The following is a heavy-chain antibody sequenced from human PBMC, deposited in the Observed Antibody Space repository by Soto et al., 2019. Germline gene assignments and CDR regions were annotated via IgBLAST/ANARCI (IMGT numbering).Heavy chain of an antibody. CDR3: AKLPGRGGNPVG. CDR1: GFTFSSYG. D-gene: IGHD2-15*01. CDR2: ISYDGSNK. Sequence: GGSLRLSCAASGFTFSSYGMHWVRQAPGKGLEWVAVISYDGSNKYYADSVKGRFTISRDNSKNTLYLQMNSLRAEDTAVYYCAKLPGRGGNPVGWGQGTLVTVSS. J-gene: IGHJ4*02. V-gene: IGHV3-30*18.